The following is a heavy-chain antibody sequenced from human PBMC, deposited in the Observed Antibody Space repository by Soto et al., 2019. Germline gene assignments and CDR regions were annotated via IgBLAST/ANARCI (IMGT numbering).Heavy chain of an antibody. Sequence: QVQLVQSGSEVKKPGASVKVSCKCSGYTFTSYGISWVRQAPGQGLEWMGWNSAYNGNTNYAQKHQGRVTMTTDTPTSTVYMELRSLRSDDTAVEYCARANYGSAQGVFDYWGEGTLVTFSS. CDR2: NSAYNGNT. CDR3: ARANYGSAQGVFDY. J-gene: IGHJ4*02. V-gene: IGHV1-18*01. CDR1: GYTFTSYG. D-gene: IGHD3-10*01.